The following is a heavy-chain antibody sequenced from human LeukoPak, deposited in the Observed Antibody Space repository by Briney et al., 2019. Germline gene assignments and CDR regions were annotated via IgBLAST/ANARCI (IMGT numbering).Heavy chain of an antibody. Sequence: ASVKVSRKASGYTFTSYGISWGRQAPGQGLESMGWISAYNGNTNYAQKLQGRVTMTTDTSTSTAYMELRSLRSDDTAVYYCARDPEGSSSWFYYYYYGMDVWGQGTTVTVSS. CDR3: ARDPEGSSSWFYYYYYGMDV. CDR2: ISAYNGNT. J-gene: IGHJ6*02. V-gene: IGHV1-18*01. CDR1: GYTFTSYG. D-gene: IGHD6-13*01.